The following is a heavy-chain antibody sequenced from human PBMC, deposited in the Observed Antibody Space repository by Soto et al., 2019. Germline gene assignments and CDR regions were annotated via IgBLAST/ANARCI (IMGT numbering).Heavy chain of an antibody. D-gene: IGHD2-2*01. CDR1: GYTSTNYA. CDR2: INAGNGNT. CDR3: TIVVVASEGFDP. J-gene: IGHJ5*02. V-gene: IGHV1-3*01. Sequence: ASVKVSCKASGYTSTNYAMHWVRQAPGQRLEWMGWINAGNGNTKYSQKFQGRVTITRDTSASTAYMELSSLRSEDTAVYYCTIVVVASEGFDPWGQGTLVTVSS.